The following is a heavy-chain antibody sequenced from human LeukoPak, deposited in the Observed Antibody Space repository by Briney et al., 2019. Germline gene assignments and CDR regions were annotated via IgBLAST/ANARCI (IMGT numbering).Heavy chain of an antibody. CDR2: ISSSSSTI. D-gene: IGHD1-26*01. Sequence: PGGSLRLSCAASGFTFSSYWMSWVRQAPGKGLEWVSYISSSSSTIYYADSVKGRFTISRDNAKNSLYLQMNSLRAEDTAVYYCARFRGAAFYYYYMDVWGKGTTVTVSS. J-gene: IGHJ6*03. V-gene: IGHV3-48*01. CDR3: ARFRGAAFYYYYMDV. CDR1: GFTFSSYW.